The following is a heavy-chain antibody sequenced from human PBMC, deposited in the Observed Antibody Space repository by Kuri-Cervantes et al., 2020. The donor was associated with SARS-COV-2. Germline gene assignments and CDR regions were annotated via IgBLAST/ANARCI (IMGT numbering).Heavy chain of an antibody. CDR1: GFTFGSYG. CDR3: ARPYDEGPTTPN. V-gene: IGHV3-30*02. CDR2: IRYDGSNK. Sequence: GESLKISCAASGFTFGSYGMHWVRQAPGKGLEWVAFIRYDGSNKYYADSVKGRFTISRDNAKNSLYLQMNSLRAEDTAVYYCARPYDEGPTTPNWGQGTLVTVSS. D-gene: IGHD3-22*01. J-gene: IGHJ4*01.